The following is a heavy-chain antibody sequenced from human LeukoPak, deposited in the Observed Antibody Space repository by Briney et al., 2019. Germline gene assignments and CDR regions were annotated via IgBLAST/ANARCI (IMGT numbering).Heavy chain of an antibody. Sequence: PGGSLRLSCAASGFTFSSYAMSWVRQAPGKGLAWVSALSTGGATTYYADSVKGRFTISRDNSKNTLFLQMSSLRAEDTAVYYCAKVILGVNVPHWFDTWGQGTLVTVSS. J-gene: IGHJ5*02. V-gene: IGHV3-23*01. CDR2: LSTGGATT. CDR3: AKVILGVNVPHWFDT. D-gene: IGHD3-16*02. CDR1: GFTFSSYA.